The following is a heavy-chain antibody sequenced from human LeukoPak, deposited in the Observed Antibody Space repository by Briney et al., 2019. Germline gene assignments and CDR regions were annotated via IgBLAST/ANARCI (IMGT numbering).Heavy chain of an antibody. CDR2: IYPRDSDT. Sequence: PGESLKISCKASGYTFTHQWIGWVRQISGSGLEWMGIIYPRDSDTIYSPSFQGHVTISADTSINTAYLEWSSLEASDTAIYYCARHSDVIGAIWGQGTLVTVSS. CDR3: ARHSDVIGAI. V-gene: IGHV5-51*01. D-gene: IGHD3-10*01. J-gene: IGHJ4*02. CDR1: GYTFTHQW.